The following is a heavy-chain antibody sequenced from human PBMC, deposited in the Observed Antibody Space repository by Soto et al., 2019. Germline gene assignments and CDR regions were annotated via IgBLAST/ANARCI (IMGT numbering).Heavy chain of an antibody. D-gene: IGHD5-18*01. CDR1: GYTFTSYA. Sequence: QVQLVQSGAEVKKPGASVKVSCKASGYTFTSYAMHWVRQAPGQRLEWMGWINAGNGNTKYSQKFQGRVTIARVTSAGTGYMELSSLSTQDSAVYYCASLYRYGYNFDYWGQGTLVTVSS. J-gene: IGHJ4*02. V-gene: IGHV1-3*01. CDR3: ASLYRYGYNFDY. CDR2: INAGNGNT.